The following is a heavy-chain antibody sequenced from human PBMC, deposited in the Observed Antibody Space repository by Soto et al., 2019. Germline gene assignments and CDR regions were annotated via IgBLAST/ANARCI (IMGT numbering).Heavy chain of an antibody. V-gene: IGHV1-69*08. CDR3: ARDISGGGSPTV. CDR2: IIPSLGIA. CDR1: GGTFSSYT. J-gene: IGHJ3*01. Sequence: QVQLVQSGAEVKKPGSSVKVSCKASGGTFSSYTISWVRQAPGQGLEWMGRIIPSLGIANYAQKFQGRVTITADKSTSTAYMELSSLRSEDTAVYYCARDISGGGSPTVWGQGTMVTVSS. D-gene: IGHD2-15*01.